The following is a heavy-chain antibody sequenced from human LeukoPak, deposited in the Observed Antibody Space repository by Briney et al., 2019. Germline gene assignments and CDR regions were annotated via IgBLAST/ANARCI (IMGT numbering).Heavy chain of an antibody. Sequence: SETLSLTCTVSGGSVSSSIYYWGWIRQPPGKGLEWIGSIYYSGSTSYNPSLKSRLTISVDTSKNQFSLKLTSVTAADTAVYYCASRNDILTGYVFDFWGRGTLVTVSS. CDR2: IYYSGST. CDR1: GGSVSSSIYY. V-gene: IGHV4-39*01. J-gene: IGHJ4*02. CDR3: ASRNDILTGYVFDF. D-gene: IGHD3-9*01.